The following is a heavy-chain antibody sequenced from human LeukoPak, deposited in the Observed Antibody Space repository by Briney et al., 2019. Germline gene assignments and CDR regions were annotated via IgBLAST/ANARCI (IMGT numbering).Heavy chain of an antibody. CDR2: IKQDGSEK. CDR3: ARANPGYGDYEFDAFDI. D-gene: IGHD4-17*01. Sequence: GGSLRLYCAASGFTFSSYWMSWVRQAPGKGLEWVANIKQDGSEKYYVDSVKGRFTISRDNAKNSLYLQMNSLRAEDTAVYYCARANPGYGDYEFDAFDIWGQGTMVTVSS. CDR1: GFTFSSYW. V-gene: IGHV3-7*03. J-gene: IGHJ3*02.